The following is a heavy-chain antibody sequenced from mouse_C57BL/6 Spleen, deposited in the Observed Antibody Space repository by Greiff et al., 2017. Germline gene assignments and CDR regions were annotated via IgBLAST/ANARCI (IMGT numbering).Heavy chain of an antibody. CDR1: GFTFSDYY. CDR2: ISNGGGST. D-gene: IGHD1-1*01. CDR3: ARPLTTVVATGAY. Sequence: EVMLVESGGGLVQPGGSLKLSCAASGFTFSDYYMYWVRQTPEKRLEWVAYISNGGGSTYYPDTVKGRFTISRDNAKNTLYLQMSRLKSEDTAMYYCARPLTTVVATGAYWGQGTLVTVSA. J-gene: IGHJ3*01. V-gene: IGHV5-12*01.